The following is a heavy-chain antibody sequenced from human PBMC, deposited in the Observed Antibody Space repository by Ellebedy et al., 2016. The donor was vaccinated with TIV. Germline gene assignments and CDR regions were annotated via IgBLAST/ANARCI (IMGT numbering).Heavy chain of an antibody. Sequence: GESLKISCAASGFTFSSYAMSWVRQAPGKGLEWVSAISGSGGSTYYADSVKGRFTISRDNSKNTLYLQMNSLRAEDTAVYYCARERGDSFDYWGQGTLVTVSS. J-gene: IGHJ4*02. CDR2: ISGSGGST. D-gene: IGHD3-16*01. V-gene: IGHV3-23*01. CDR3: ARERGDSFDY. CDR1: GFTFSSYA.